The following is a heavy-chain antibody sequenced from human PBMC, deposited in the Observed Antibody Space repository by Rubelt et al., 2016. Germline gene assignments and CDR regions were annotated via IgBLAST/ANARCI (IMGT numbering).Heavy chain of an antibody. Sequence: EVQLLESGGGLVQPGGSLRLSCAASGFTFSSYAMSWVRQAPGKGLEWVSAISGSGGSTYYADSVKGRFTISRDNSKKTLYLQMNSLRAEDTAVYYCAKGYRGDYVPFDYWGQGTLVTVSS. CDR1: GFTFSSYA. CDR2: ISGSGGST. J-gene: IGHJ4*02. D-gene: IGHD4-17*01. V-gene: IGHV3-23*01. CDR3: AKGYRGDYVPFDY.